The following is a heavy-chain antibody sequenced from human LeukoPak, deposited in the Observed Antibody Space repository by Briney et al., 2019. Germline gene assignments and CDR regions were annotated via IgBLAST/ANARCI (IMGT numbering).Heavy chain of an antibody. D-gene: IGHD3-9*01. CDR3: AKDRRRDDVLTGSFSD. V-gene: IGHV3-23*01. CDR2: ISDTGGST. Sequence: PGGSLRLSCAASGFTFSSYAMSWVRQAPGKGLEWVSAISDTGGSTYYADSVKGRFTISRDKSKNTLYLQMNSLRAEDTAVYYCAKDRRRDDVLTGSFSDWGQGTLVTVSS. CDR1: GFTFSSYA. J-gene: IGHJ4*02.